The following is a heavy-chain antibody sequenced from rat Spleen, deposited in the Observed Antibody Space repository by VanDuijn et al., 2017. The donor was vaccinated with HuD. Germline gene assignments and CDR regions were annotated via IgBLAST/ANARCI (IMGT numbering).Heavy chain of an antibody. Sequence: EVQLVESGGGLVQPGRSLKLSCIASGFTFGSYDMAWVRQAPTKGPEWVATISYGDSSGHSGTYYRDPVKGRFTISRDNAKSTLYLQMDSLRSEDTATYYCTTREDYWGQGVMVTVSS. CDR1: GFTFGSYD. CDR3: TTREDY. D-gene: IGHD5-1*01. J-gene: IGHJ2*01. CDR2: ISYGDSSGHSGT. V-gene: IGHV5-20*01.